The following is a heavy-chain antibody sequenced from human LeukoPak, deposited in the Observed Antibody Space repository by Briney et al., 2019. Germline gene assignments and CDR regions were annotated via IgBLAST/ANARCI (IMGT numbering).Heavy chain of an antibody. CDR3: AIDPNWGTHS. D-gene: IGHD7-27*01. J-gene: IGHJ4*02. CDR2: IGSSGGGI. CDR1: GFTFSSYT. V-gene: IGHV3-23*01. Sequence: GGSLRLSCAASGFTFSSYTMYWVRHPPGKRLEWVSIIGSSGGGIHYADSVKGRFTISRDNSKNALYLQMNSLRVEDAAVYYCAIDPNWGTHSWGQGVLVTVSS.